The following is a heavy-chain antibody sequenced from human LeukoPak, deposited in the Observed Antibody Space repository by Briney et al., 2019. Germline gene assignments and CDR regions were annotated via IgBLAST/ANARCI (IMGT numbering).Heavy chain of an antibody. CDR3: ARDRPGSYWYFDL. CDR2: IYYLGST. V-gene: IGHV4-59*01. J-gene: IGHJ2*01. CDR1: GGSISSYY. Sequence: SETLSLTCTVSGGSISSYYWSWIRQPPGKGLEWVGHIYYLGSTNYNPSLKSRVTISIDTSKNYFSLKLNSVIAADTAVYYCARDRPGSYWYFDLWGRGTLVTVSS. D-gene: IGHD3-10*01.